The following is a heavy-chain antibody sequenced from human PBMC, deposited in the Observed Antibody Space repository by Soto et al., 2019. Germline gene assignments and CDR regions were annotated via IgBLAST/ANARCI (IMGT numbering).Heavy chain of an antibody. D-gene: IGHD1-26*01. CDR1: GFTFSSYW. Sequence: GGSLRLSCAASGFTFSSYWMHWVRQAPGKGLVWVSRINSDGGSTSYADSVKGRFTISRDNAKNTLYLQMNSLRAEDTAVYYCARTRGATGAFDIWGQGTMVTVSS. CDR3: ARTRGATGAFDI. CDR2: INSDGGST. V-gene: IGHV3-74*01. J-gene: IGHJ3*02.